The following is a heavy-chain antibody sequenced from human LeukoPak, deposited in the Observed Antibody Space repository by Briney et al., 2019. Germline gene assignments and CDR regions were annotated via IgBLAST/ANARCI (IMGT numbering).Heavy chain of an antibody. CDR3: ASEDRGPYY. J-gene: IGHJ4*02. CDR1: GFTFTGYW. D-gene: IGHD3-10*01. CDR2: IKQAGPQK. V-gene: IGHV3-7*01. Sequence: GGSLRLSCAASGFTFTGYWMVWVRQARGKGIVFVANIKQAGPQKHYVASVKARFTISRHNAKTSLYLQMNLLRAEQNSVYYSASEDRGPYYSGPGTLVTVSS.